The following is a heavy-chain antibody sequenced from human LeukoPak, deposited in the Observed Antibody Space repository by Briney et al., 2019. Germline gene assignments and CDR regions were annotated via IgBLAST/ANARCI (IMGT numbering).Heavy chain of an antibody. CDR2: ISGSGGST. J-gene: IGHJ3*02. CDR3: AKSLSVWFGALKDAFDI. V-gene: IGHV3-23*01. D-gene: IGHD3-10*01. Sequence: PGGSLRLSCAASGFTFSSYWMSWVRQAPGKGLEWVSGISGSGGSTYYADSVKGRFTISRDNSKNTLYLQMNSLRAEDTAVYYCAKSLSVWFGALKDAFDIWGQGTMVTVSS. CDR1: GFTFSSYW.